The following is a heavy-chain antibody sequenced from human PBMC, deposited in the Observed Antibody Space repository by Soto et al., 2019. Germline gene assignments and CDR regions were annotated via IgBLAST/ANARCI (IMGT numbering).Heavy chain of an antibody. Sequence: SETLSLTCTVSGGSISSSSYYLGGIRQPPGKGLEWIGSIYYSGSTYYNPSLKSRVTISVDTSKNQFSLKLSSVTAADTAVYYCARRVYSSSLNWFDPWGQGTLVTVSS. CDR2: IYYSGST. CDR3: ARRVYSSSLNWFDP. J-gene: IGHJ5*02. V-gene: IGHV4-39*01. CDR1: GGSISSSSYY. D-gene: IGHD6-6*01.